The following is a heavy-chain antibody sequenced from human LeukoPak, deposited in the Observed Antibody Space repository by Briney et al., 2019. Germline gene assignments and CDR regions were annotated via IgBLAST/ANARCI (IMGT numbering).Heavy chain of an antibody. J-gene: IGHJ4*02. CDR1: GITFSTYA. D-gene: IGHD2-8*01. V-gene: IGHV3-7*03. CDR2: IKEDGSER. Sequence: GGSLRLSCAASGITFSTYAMNWVRQAPGKGLEWVASIKEDGSERQYVDSVKGRFSISRDNTKGSLFLQLNSLRAEDTAVYYCARDLGYCTNGACHTRFDYWGQGTLVAVSS. CDR3: ARDLGYCTNGACHTRFDY.